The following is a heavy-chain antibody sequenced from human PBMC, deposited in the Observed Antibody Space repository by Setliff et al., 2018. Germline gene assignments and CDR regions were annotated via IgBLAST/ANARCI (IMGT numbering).Heavy chain of an antibody. Sequence: GGSLRLSCVASTFTFSKYAVTWVRQAPGKGLEWVSSIHVSGGGTNMDYADSVKGRFTISRDNSNSEVFLQMDSLRAEDTAVYYCARDQARWLVAAGTFDYWGLGALVTVSS. J-gene: IGHJ4*02. V-gene: IGHV3-23*01. CDR3: ARDQARWLVAAGTFDY. D-gene: IGHD1-1*01. CDR1: TFTFSKYA. CDR2: IHVSGGGT.